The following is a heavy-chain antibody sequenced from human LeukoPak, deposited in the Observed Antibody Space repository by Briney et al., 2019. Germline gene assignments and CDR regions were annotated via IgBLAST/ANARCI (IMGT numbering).Heavy chain of an antibody. D-gene: IGHD2-21*02. V-gene: IGHV1-46*01. CDR3: ARVPARRVVTTPTYSDY. Sequence: GASVKVSCKASGYTFINYYMHWVRQAPGQGLEWMGLINPSGGSTSYAQKFQGRVTMTRDMSTSTVYMELSSLRSEDTAVYFCARVPARRVVTTPTYSDYWGQGTLVTVSS. CDR1: GYTFINYY. CDR2: INPSGGST. J-gene: IGHJ4*02.